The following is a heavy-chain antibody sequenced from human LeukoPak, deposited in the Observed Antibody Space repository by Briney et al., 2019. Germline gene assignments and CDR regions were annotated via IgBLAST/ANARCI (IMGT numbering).Heavy chain of an antibody. D-gene: IGHD1-7*01. J-gene: IGHJ4*02. V-gene: IGHV4-59*01. CDR3: ARGARTFDY. CDR2: IYYSGST. CDR1: GGSITNSY. Sequence: PSETLSLTCTVSGGSITNSYWRWIRQPPGKGMESIGYIYYSGSTNYNPSLNSRVTISVDTSENQFSLKLTSVTAADTAVYYCARGARTFDYWGQGTLVTVSS.